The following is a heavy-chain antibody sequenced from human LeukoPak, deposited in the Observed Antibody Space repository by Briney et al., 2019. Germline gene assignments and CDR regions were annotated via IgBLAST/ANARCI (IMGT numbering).Heavy chain of an antibody. Sequence: GGSLRLSCAASGFTFTSYSMNWVRQAPGKGLEWVSTISGSGGSTYYADSVKGRFTISRDNSKNTLYLQMNSLRAEDTAVYYCAEDLYSSLPPDAFDIWGQGTMVTVSS. J-gene: IGHJ3*02. V-gene: IGHV3-23*01. D-gene: IGHD6-13*01. CDR1: GFTFTSYS. CDR3: AEDLYSSLPPDAFDI. CDR2: ISGSGGST.